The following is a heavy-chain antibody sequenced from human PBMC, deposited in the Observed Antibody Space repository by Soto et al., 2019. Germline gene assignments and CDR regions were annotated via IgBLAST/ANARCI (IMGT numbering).Heavy chain of an antibody. Sequence: QVQLVESGGGVVQPGRSLRLSCAASGFTFSSYAMHWVRQAPGKGLEWVAVISYDGSNKYYADSVKGRFTISRDNSKNTLYLQMNSLRAEETTVYYCARDTVTDYCGNSYYYYGMDVWGQGTTVTVSS. CDR2: ISYDGSNK. V-gene: IGHV3-30-3*01. CDR1: GFTFSSYA. J-gene: IGHJ6*02. D-gene: IGHD4-17*01. CDR3: ARDTVTDYCGNSYYYYGMDV.